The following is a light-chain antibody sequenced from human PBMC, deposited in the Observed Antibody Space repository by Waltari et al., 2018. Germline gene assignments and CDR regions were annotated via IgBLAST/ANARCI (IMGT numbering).Light chain of an antibody. Sequence: DIQMTQSPSTLSASVGDRVTITCRASQSITNWLAWYQQKPGKAPKLLIYRASNLESGVPSRFSGSGSGTECTLTISSLQPDDFATYYCQQYDNYWTFGQGTKVEIK. CDR1: QSITNW. V-gene: IGKV1-5*03. CDR2: RAS. CDR3: QQYDNYWT. J-gene: IGKJ1*01.